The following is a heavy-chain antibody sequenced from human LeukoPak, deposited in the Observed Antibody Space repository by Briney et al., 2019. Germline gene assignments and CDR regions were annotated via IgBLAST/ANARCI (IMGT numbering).Heavy chain of an antibody. Sequence: GGSLRLSCTVSGFTVSSNSMSWVRQAPGKGLEWVSFIYSGGSTHYSDSVKGRFTISRDNSKNTLYLQMNSLRAEDTAVYYCAKDYGGHYDSSGYLDYWGQGTLVTVSS. CDR2: IYSGGST. D-gene: IGHD3-22*01. CDR3: AKDYGGHYDSSGYLDY. V-gene: IGHV3-53*05. CDR1: GFTVSSNS. J-gene: IGHJ4*02.